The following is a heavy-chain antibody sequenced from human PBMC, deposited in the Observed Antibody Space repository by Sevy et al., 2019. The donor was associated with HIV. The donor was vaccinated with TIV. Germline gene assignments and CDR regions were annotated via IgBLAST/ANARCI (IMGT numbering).Heavy chain of an antibody. V-gene: IGHV3-48*01. J-gene: IGHJ4*02. CDR2: ISSSSSTI. Sequence: GGSLRLSCAASGFTFSSYSMNWVRQAPGKGLEWVSYISSSSSTIYYADSVKGRFTISRDNAKNSLYLQMNSLRAEDTAVYYCARDWYSSSSGLLLWGQGTLVTVSS. CDR3: ARDWYSSSSGLLL. D-gene: IGHD6-6*01. CDR1: GFTFSSYS.